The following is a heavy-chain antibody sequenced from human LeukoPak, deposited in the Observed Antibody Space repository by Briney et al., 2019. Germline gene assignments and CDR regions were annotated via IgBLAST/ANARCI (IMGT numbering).Heavy chain of an antibody. J-gene: IGHJ4*02. Sequence: GGSLRLSCAASGFTFSYYWMSWVRQAPGKGLEWVANMNQDGSEKHYVDSVKGRFTVSRDNDKRSVYLQMNSLRAEDTAVYYCARERDGGSYDGYCFDFWGQGNLVTVSS. CDR3: ARERDGGSYDGYCFDF. V-gene: IGHV3-7*01. CDR2: MNQDGSEK. CDR1: GFTFSYYW. D-gene: IGHD1-26*01.